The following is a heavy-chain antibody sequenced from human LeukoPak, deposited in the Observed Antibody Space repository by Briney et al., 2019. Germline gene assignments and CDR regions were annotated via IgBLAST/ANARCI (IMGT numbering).Heavy chain of an antibody. Sequence: GGSLRVSCAASGFTFSNYAMSWVRQAPGKGLECVSVISGSGDNTYYADSVKGRFTISRDNSKNTLYLQMDGLRAEDTAVYFCAKHLWRDLLWFGEGYYFGYWGQGTLVTVSS. J-gene: IGHJ4*02. V-gene: IGHV3-23*01. CDR3: AKHLWRDLLWFGEGYYFGY. CDR2: ISGSGDNT. D-gene: IGHD3-10*01. CDR1: GFTFSNYA.